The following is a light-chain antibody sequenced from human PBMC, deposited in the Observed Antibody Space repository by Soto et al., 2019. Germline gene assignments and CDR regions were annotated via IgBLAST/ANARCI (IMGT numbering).Light chain of an antibody. J-gene: IGLJ1*01. CDR1: SSNIGGNS. Sequence: VLTQPPSVSAAPGQKVTISCSGSSSNIGGNSVSWYQQLPGTAPKLLIYDDNKRPSGIPDRFSGSKSGTSATLGITGFQTGDEADYYCGSWDSSLSAYVLGTGTKVTVL. CDR3: GSWDSSLSAYV. CDR2: DDN. V-gene: IGLV1-51*01.